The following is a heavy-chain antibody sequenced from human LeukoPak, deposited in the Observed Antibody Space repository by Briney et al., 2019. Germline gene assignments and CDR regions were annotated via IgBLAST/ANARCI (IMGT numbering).Heavy chain of an antibody. CDR2: IYPGDSDT. CDR1: GYSFTSYW. J-gene: IGHJ4*02. CDR3: ARHRGIAVAGHLFDY. V-gene: IGHV5-51*01. Sequence: GESLKISCKGSGYSFTSYWVGWVRQMPGKGLEWMGIIYPGDSDTSYSPSFQGQVTISADKSISTAYLQWSSLKASDTAMYYCARHRGIAVAGHLFDYWGQGTLVTVSS. D-gene: IGHD6-19*01.